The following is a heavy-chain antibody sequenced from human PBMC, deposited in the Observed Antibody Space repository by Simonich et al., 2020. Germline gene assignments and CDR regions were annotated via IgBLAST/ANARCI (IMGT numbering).Heavy chain of an antibody. CDR2: INPSRGGT. CDR1: GYTFTGYY. D-gene: IGHD2-2*01. Sequence: QVQLVQSGAEVKKPGASVKVSCKASGYTFTGYYMHWVRQAPGQGLEWRGWINPSRGGTNYAQKFQGRVTMTRDTSISTAYMELSRLRSDDTAVYYCARDPVVPAAIRNAFDIWGQGTMVTVSS. J-gene: IGHJ3*02. V-gene: IGHV1-2*02. CDR3: ARDPVVPAAIRNAFDI.